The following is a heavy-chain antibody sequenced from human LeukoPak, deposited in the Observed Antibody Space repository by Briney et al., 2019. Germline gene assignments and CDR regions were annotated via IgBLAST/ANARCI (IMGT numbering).Heavy chain of an antibody. CDR3: ARASGYCSSTSCYGVFHRNWFDP. V-gene: IGHV4-34*01. J-gene: IGHJ5*02. CDR2: INHSGST. CDR1: GGSFSGYY. D-gene: IGHD2-2*01. Sequence: ASETLSLTCAVYGGSFSGYYWSWIRQPPGKGLEWIGEINHSGSTNYNPSLKSRVTISVDTSENQFSLKLSSVTAADTAVYYCARASGYCSSTSCYGVFHRNWFDPWGQGTLVTVSS.